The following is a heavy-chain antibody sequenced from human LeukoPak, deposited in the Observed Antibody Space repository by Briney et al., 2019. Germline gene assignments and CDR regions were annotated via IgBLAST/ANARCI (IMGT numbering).Heavy chain of an antibody. CDR2: IYPGDSDT. Sequence: GESLEISCKGSGYSFTSYWIGWVRQMPGKGLEWMGIIYPGDSDTRYSPSFQGQVTISADKSISTAYLQWSSLKASDTAIYYCARLGEGFGELFGAFDIWGQGTMVTVSS. CDR1: GYSFTSYW. CDR3: ARLGEGFGELFGAFDI. J-gene: IGHJ3*02. D-gene: IGHD3-10*01. V-gene: IGHV5-51*01.